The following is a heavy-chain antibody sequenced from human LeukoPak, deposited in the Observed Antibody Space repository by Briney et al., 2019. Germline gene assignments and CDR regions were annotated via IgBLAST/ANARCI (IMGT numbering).Heavy chain of an antibody. Sequence: PGGSLRLSCAASGFTVSSNYMSWVRQAPGKGLEWVSVIYSGGSTYYADSVKGRFTISRDNSKNTLYLQMNSLRAEDTAVYYCASSQYYYDTHAFDIWGQGTMVTVSS. V-gene: IGHV3-53*01. D-gene: IGHD3-22*01. CDR3: ASSQYYYDTHAFDI. CDR1: GFTVSSNY. CDR2: IYSGGST. J-gene: IGHJ3*02.